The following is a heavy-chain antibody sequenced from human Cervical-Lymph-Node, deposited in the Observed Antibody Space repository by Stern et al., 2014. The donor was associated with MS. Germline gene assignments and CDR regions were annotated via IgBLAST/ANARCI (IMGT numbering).Heavy chain of an antibody. V-gene: IGHV1-69*01. CDR3: ARDNDDHGMDV. CDR2: IIPILGTT. J-gene: IGHJ6*02. D-gene: IGHD1-1*01. Sequence: QMQLVQSGAEVNKPGSSVKVSCTASGDTFINFGISWVRLAPGQGLEWMGGIIPILGTTEYIQRFQGRLTISADESATTVYMELNSLRSDDTAVYYCARDNDDHGMDVWGQGTTVIVSS. CDR1: GDTFINFG.